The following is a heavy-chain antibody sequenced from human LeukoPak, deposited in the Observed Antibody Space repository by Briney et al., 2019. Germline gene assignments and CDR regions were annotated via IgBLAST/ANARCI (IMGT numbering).Heavy chain of an antibody. J-gene: IGHJ3*01. Sequence: GGPLRLSCAASGFSFDTHSMNWVRQSPGKGLEWVSSISSGSSYIHYADAMKGRFTISRDNAKNSLYLQMNDLRTEDTAVYYCVRVSQDDDYSDSPVQGAFDPWGQGTMVTVS. V-gene: IGHV3-21*06. CDR1: GFSFDTHS. CDR3: VRVSQDDDYSDSPVQGAFDP. CDR2: ISSGSSYI. D-gene: IGHD3-22*01.